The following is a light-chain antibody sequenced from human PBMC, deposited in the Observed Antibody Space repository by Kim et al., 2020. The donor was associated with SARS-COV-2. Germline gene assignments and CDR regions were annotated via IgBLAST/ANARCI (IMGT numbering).Light chain of an antibody. Sequence: QRVTISCTGSSSNIGAGYDVHCYQQFPGAAPKFLIYGKDNRRSAVPDRFSGSKSGTSASLAITGLQPEDEADYYCQNYDNSRSGYVFGTGTKVTVL. J-gene: IGLJ1*01. CDR3: QNYDNSRSGYV. V-gene: IGLV1-40*01. CDR1: SSNIGAGYD. CDR2: GKD.